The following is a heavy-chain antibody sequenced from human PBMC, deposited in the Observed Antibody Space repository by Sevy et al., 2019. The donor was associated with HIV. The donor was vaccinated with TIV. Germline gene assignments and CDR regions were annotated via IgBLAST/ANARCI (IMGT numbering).Heavy chain of an antibody. Sequence: ASVKVSCKASGYTFTGQHMHWVRQAAGQEVAGMGWINPNSGGTNYAQKFQGRVTLTRDTSISTAYMEMSRLRSDDTAVYYCVRHRDTWFDPWGQGTLVTVSS. CDR1: GYTFTGQH. CDR3: VRHRDTWFDP. V-gene: IGHV1-2*02. CDR2: INPNSGGT. D-gene: IGHD5-18*01. J-gene: IGHJ5*02.